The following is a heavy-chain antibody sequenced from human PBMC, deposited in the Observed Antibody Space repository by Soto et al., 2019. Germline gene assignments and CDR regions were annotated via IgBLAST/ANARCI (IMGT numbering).Heavy chain of an antibody. CDR2: IYYSGST. CDR3: ARGDYGGNRRYDY. Sequence: QVQLQESGPGLVKPSETLSLTCTVSGGSVSSGSYYWSWIRQPPGKGLEWIGYIYYSGSTNYNPSLTSRVTISVDTSKNQFPLKLSSVTAADTAVYYCARGDYGGNRRYDYWGQGTLVTVSS. CDR1: GGSVSSGSYY. D-gene: IGHD4-17*01. J-gene: IGHJ4*02. V-gene: IGHV4-61*01.